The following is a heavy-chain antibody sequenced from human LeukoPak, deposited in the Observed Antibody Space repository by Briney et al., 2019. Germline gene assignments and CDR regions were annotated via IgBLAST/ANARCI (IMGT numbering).Heavy chain of an antibody. CDR2: ISSSSSYI. CDR3: ARGRREWLVLKFYYFDY. Sequence: GGSLRLSCAASGFTFSSYSMNWVRQAPGKGLEWVSSISSSSSYIYYADSVKGRFTISRDNAKNSLYLQMNSLRAEDTAVYYCARGRREWLVLKFYYFDYWGQGTLVTVSS. D-gene: IGHD6-19*01. J-gene: IGHJ4*02. V-gene: IGHV3-21*01. CDR1: GFTFSSYS.